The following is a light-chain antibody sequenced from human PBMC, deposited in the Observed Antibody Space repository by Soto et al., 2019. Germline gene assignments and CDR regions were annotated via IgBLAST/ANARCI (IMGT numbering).Light chain of an antibody. CDR3: PQSNRYPLT. Sequence: DSQMTQAPSTLSASVGDRVTITCRAIQSISTWLSWYQQKPGKVPKILNSEASNLQRGVPARFSGSGSGTEFTLTINSLQPGDFATYFCPQSNRYPLTFGGGTTVEIK. V-gene: IGKV1-5*03. J-gene: IGKJ4*01. CDR1: QSISTW. CDR2: EAS.